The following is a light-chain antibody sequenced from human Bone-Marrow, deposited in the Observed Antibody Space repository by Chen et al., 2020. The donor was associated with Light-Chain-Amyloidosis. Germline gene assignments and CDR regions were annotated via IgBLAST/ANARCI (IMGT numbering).Light chain of an antibody. Sequence: QSALTQPASVSGSPGQSITISCTGTSSDVGGDNHVSWYQQHPDKAPKLMIYDVTNRPSWVPDRFSGSKSDNTASLTISGLQTEDEADYFCSSYTITNTLVFGSETRVTVL. J-gene: IGLJ1*01. CDR2: DVT. CDR1: SSDVGGDNH. CDR3: SSYTITNTLV. V-gene: IGLV2-14*01.